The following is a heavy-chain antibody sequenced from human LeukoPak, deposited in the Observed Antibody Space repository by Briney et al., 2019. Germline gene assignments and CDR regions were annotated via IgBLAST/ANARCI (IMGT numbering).Heavy chain of an antibody. CDR3: VRDRGYSNFDY. CDR2: MKEEGGEI. CDR1: GFTFSNYW. D-gene: IGHD4-11*01. V-gene: IGHV3-7*01. J-gene: IGHJ4*02. Sequence: PGGSLRLSCAASGFTFSNYWMSWVRQAPGKGLEWVANMKEEGGEINYVDSVTGRFTISRDNARGSLYLQMNSLRAEDTAVYYCVRDRGYSNFDYWGRGSLVSVSS.